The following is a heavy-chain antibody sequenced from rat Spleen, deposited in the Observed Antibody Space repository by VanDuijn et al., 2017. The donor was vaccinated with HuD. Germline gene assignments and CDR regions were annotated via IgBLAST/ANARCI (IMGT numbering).Heavy chain of an antibody. CDR2: IWGNGNA. CDR3: ARSDYSSPYYFDY. J-gene: IGHJ2*01. Sequence: QVQLKESGPGLVQPSQTLSLTCTVSGFSLTSNSVSWVRQPPGKGLEWMGVIWGNGNANYNSPLKSRLSISRDTSKSQVFLQMNNLQTEDTAMYFCARSDYSSPYYFDYWGQGVMVTVSS. V-gene: IGHV2S61*01. D-gene: IGHD1-2*01. CDR1: GFSLTSNS.